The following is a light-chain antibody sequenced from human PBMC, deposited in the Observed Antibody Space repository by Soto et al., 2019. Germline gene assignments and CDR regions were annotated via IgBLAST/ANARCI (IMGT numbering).Light chain of an antibody. J-gene: IGLJ2*01. Sequence: QSVLTQPPSASGSPGQSVTISCTGTSSDVGGYDYVSWYQQHPGRAPKLIVYEVTKRPSGVPDRFSGSKSGNTASLTVSGLQAEDEADYYCSSFTSRTSVLFGGGTKVTVL. CDR2: EVT. V-gene: IGLV2-8*01. CDR3: SSFTSRTSVL. CDR1: SSDVGGYDY.